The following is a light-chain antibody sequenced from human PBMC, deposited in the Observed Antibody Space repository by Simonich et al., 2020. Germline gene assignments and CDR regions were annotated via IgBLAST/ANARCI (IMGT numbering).Light chain of an antibody. V-gene: IGKV1-NL1*01. Sequence: DIQMTQSPSSLSASVGDRVTITCRASQSISNSLAWYQQKPGKAPKLLLYDASRLESVVPSRFSGSGSETDFTLTISSLQAEDVAVYYCQQYYSTPITFGQGTRLEIK. J-gene: IGKJ5*01. CDR1: QSISNS. CDR3: QQYYSTPIT. CDR2: DAS.